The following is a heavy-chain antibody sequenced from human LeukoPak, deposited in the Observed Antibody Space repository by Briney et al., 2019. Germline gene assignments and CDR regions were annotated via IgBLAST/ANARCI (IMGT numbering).Heavy chain of an antibody. CDR3: ARGFPGYSSGWYDY. J-gene: IGHJ4*02. Sequence: ASVKVSCKASGGTFSSYAISWVRQAPGQGLEWMGWMNPNSGNTGYAQKFQGRVTITRNTSISTAYMELSSLRSEDTAVYYCARGFPGYSSGWYDYWGQGTLVTVSS. CDR2: MNPNSGNT. D-gene: IGHD6-19*01. V-gene: IGHV1-8*03. CDR1: GGTFSSYA.